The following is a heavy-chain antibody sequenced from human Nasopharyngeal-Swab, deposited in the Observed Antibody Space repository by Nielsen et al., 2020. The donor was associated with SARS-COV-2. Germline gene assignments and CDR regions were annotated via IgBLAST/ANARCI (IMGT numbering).Heavy chain of an antibody. CDR3: ARDDSSNYDFWSGYYTSFDY. J-gene: IGHJ4*02. CDR1: GYTFTNYV. D-gene: IGHD3-3*01. V-gene: IGHV1-18*04. CDR2: ISAYNGNT. Sequence: ASVKVSCKSSGYTFTNYVVGWVRQAPGQGLEWMGWISAYNGNTNYAQKLQGRVTMTTDTSTSTAYMELRSLRSADTAVYYCARDDSSNYDFWSGYYTSFDYWGQGTLVTVSS.